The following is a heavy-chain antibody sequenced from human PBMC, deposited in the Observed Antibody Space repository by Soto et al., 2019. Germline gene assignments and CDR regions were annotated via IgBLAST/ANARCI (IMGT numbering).Heavy chain of an antibody. D-gene: IGHD3-10*01. V-gene: IGHV3-7*01. Sequence: GGSLRLSCAASGFTFSNYWMSWVRQAPGKGLEWVANIKQDGSEKYYVDSVKGRFTISRDNAKNSLYLQMNSLRAEDTAVYYCATFSGLSRHDYWGQGTLVTVSS. CDR2: IKQDGSEK. CDR3: ATFSGLSRHDY. CDR1: GFTFSNYW. J-gene: IGHJ4*02.